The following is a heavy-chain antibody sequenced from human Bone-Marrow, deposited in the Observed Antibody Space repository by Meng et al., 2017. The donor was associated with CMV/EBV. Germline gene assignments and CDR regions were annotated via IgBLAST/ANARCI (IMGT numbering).Heavy chain of an antibody. J-gene: IGHJ3*02. CDR3: ARESYDSSGSPIGDAFDI. CDR2: INPNSGGT. CDR1: GYTFTGYY. D-gene: IGHD3-22*01. V-gene: IGHV1-2*02. Sequence: ASVKVSCKASGYTFTGYYMHWVRQAPGQGLEWMGWINPNSGGTNYAQKFQGRVTMTRDTSISTAHMELSRLRSDDTAVYYCARESYDSSGSPIGDAFDIWGQGTMVTVSS.